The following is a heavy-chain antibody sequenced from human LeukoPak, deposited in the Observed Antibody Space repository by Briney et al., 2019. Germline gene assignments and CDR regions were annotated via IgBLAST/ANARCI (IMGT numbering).Heavy chain of an antibody. D-gene: IGHD5-24*01. CDR3: AKDRPSYVGPGGDYHTRDGDY. V-gene: IGHV3-23*01. CDR1: GFTFRLYA. Sequence: PGGSLSLSCVASGFTFRLYAMSWVRQAPGKGLEWVSSITSRDGTTYYADSGKGRFTISRDNSKNTLYLQMNSLRAEDTAVYYCAKDRPSYVGPGGDYHTRDGDYWGQGTLVTVSS. J-gene: IGHJ4*02. CDR2: ITSRDGTT.